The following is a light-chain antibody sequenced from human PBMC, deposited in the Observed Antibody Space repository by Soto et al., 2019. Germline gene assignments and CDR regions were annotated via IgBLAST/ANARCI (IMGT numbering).Light chain of an antibody. V-gene: IGKV1-5*01. CDR2: DAS. CDR1: QSINSW. J-gene: IGKJ1*01. Sequence: QSPSTLSASVGDRVTITCRASQSINSWLAWYQQKPGKAPQILIYDASTLKSGVPSRFSASGSGTKFTLIISSLQPDDFATYYCQQYTSYSWTFGQGTKVDIK. CDR3: QQYTSYSWT.